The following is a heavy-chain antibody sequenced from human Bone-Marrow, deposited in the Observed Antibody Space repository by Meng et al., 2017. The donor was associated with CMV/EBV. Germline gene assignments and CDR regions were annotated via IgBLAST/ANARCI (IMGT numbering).Heavy chain of an antibody. CDR2: ITSSSSYI. CDR1: GFTFGSYS. V-gene: IGHV3-21*01. D-gene: IGHD7-27*01. J-gene: IGHJ4*02. CDR3: ARDNAGDGFDY. Sequence: SRAASGFTFGSYSMNWVRQAPGKGLEWVSSITSSSSYIYYADSVKGRFTISRDNAKNSLYLQMNSLRAEDTAVYYCARDNAGDGFDYWGQGTLVTVSS.